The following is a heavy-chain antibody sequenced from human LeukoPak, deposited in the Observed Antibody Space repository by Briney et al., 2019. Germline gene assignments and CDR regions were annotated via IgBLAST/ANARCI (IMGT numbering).Heavy chain of an antibody. V-gene: IGHV4-39*07. J-gene: IGHJ6*03. D-gene: IGHD2-2*01. CDR2: IYYSGST. CDR1: GGSISSSSYY. CDR3: ARVVVPAARPYYYYYMDV. Sequence: SETLSLTCTVSGGSISSSSYYWGWIRQPPGKGLEWIGSIYYSGSTYYNPSLKSRVTISVDTSKNQFSLKLSSVTAADTAVYYCARVVVPAARPYYYYYMDVWGKGTTVTVSS.